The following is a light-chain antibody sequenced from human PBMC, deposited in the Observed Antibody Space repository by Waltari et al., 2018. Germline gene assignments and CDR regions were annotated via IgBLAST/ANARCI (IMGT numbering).Light chain of an antibody. Sequence: DCVLSQASEALAVSLGERATINCKASQSVLYSSTNKNYLAWYQQKPGQPPKLLIYWASTRESGVPDRFSGSGSGADFTLTISSLQAEDVAVYYCQQYYSTPPITFGQGTRLEIK. CDR3: QQYYSTPPIT. CDR2: WAS. J-gene: IGKJ5*01. CDR1: QSVLYSSTNKNY. V-gene: IGKV4-1*01.